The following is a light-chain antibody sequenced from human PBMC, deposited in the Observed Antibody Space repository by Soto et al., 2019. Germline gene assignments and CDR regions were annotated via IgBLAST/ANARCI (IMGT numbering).Light chain of an antibody. CDR1: QSVSSY. CDR3: QQYGSSPLT. CDR2: DAS. Sequence: EIVLPQSPATLCLSPGERATLSFRASQSVSSYLAWYQQKPGQAPRLLIYDASNRATGIPARFSGGGSGTDFTLTISRLEPEDFAVYYCQQYGSSPLTFGGGTKVDIK. V-gene: IGKV3-20*01. J-gene: IGKJ4*01.